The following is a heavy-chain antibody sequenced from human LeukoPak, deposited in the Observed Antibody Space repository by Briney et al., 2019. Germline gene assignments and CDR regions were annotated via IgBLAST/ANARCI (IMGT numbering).Heavy chain of an antibody. Sequence: SETLSLTCTVSGGSLSSYYWSWIRQPPGKGLEWIGYIYYSGSTNYNPSLKSRVTISVDTSQNQFSLNLSSVTAADTAVYYCASMAFSSGWYAVYYWGQGTLVTVSS. CDR3: ASMAFSSGWYAVYY. CDR1: GGSLSSYY. V-gene: IGHV4-59*01. J-gene: IGHJ4*02. D-gene: IGHD6-19*01. CDR2: IYYSGST.